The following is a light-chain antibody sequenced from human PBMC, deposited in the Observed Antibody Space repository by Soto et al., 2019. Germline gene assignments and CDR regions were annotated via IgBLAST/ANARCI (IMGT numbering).Light chain of an antibody. V-gene: IGKV3-20*01. CDR3: QHYGRSPIT. Sequence: ETVMTQSPATLSVSPGERAPLSCRASQSVSSSYLAWYQQKPGQAPRLLISGASSRATGIPDRFSGSGSATDFTLTISRLEPEDSALYYCQHYGRSPITFGQGTRREI. CDR1: QSVSSSY. J-gene: IGKJ5*01. CDR2: GAS.